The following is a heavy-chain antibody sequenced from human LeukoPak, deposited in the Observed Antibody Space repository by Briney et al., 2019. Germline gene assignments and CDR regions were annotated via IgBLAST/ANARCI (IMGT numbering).Heavy chain of an antibody. CDR3: ARTRGTMLTNYGHYFDY. J-gene: IGHJ4*02. V-gene: IGHV4-34*01. D-gene: IGHD4-17*01. CDR2: INHRGST. Sequence: SETLSLTCAVYGGSFSVYYWSWIRQPPGKGLEWIGEINHRGSTNYNPSLKSRVTISVDTSKNQFSLTLSSVTAADTAVYYCARTRGTMLTNYGHYFDYWGQGTLVTVSS. CDR1: GGSFSVYY.